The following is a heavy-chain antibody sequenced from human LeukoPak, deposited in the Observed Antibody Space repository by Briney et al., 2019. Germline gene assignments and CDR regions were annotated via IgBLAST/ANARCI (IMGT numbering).Heavy chain of an antibody. D-gene: IGHD4-17*01. CDR3: AREYNTVTDY. V-gene: IGHV4-59*12. Sequence: SETLSLTCTVSGGSISSYYWSWIRQPPGKGLEWIGYIYYSGSTNYNPSLKSRVTISVDTSKNQFSLKLTSVTAADTAVYYCAREYNTVTDYWGQGTLVTVSS. J-gene: IGHJ4*02. CDR2: IYYSGST. CDR1: GGSISSYY.